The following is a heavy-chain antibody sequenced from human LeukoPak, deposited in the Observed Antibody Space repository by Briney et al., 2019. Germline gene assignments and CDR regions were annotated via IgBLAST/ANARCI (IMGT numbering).Heavy chain of an antibody. J-gene: IGHJ4*02. CDR3: AKARITMVRGVITSFDY. D-gene: IGHD3-10*01. V-gene: IGHV3-23*01. CDR2: ISGSGGST. CDR1: GFTFSSYG. Sequence: GGSLRLPCAASGFTFSSYGMSWVRQAPGKGLEWVSAISGSGGSTYYADSVKGRFTISRDNSKNTLYLQMNSLRAEDTAVYYCAKARITMVRGVITSFDYWGQGTLVTVSS.